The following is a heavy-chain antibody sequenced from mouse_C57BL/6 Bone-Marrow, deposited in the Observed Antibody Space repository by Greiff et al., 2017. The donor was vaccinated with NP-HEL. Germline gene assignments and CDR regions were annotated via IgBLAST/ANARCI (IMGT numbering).Heavy chain of an antibody. Sequence: QVQLQQPGAELVKPGASVKMSCKASGYTFTSYWITWVKQRPGQGLEWIGDIYPGSGSTNYNEKFKSKATLTVDTSSSTAYMQLSSLTSEDSAVYYCARSYYSNLYLDYWGQGTTLTVSS. CDR1: GYTFTSYW. CDR2: IYPGSGST. D-gene: IGHD2-5*01. CDR3: ARSYYSNLYLDY. J-gene: IGHJ2*01. V-gene: IGHV1-55*01.